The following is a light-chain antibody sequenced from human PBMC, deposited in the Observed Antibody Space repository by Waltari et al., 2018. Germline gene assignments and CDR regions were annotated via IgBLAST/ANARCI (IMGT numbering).Light chain of an antibody. V-gene: IGKV3-20*01. CDR2: GAS. CDR1: QSVNNNY. CDR3: QQYATSPEA. J-gene: IGKJ4*01. Sequence: EIVLTQSPGTLSLSPGERATLSCRASQSVNNNYLAWYQQKPGQAPRLLIYGASSRATGIPDRFRGSGSVTDFTLTINRLEPEDFAVYYCQQYATSPEAFGGGTKVEIK.